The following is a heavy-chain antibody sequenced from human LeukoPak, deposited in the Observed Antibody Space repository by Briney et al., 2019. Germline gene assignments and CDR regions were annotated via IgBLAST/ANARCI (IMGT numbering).Heavy chain of an antibody. Sequence: SETLSLTCTVSGGSISSYYWSWIRQPPGKGLEWIGYIYYSGSTNYNPSLKSRVTISVDTSKNQFSLKLSSVTAADTAVYYCARDHGDYRPYWYSDLWGRGTLVTVSS. CDR3: ARDHGDYRPYWYSDL. V-gene: IGHV4-59*01. D-gene: IGHD4-17*01. J-gene: IGHJ2*01. CDR1: GGSISSYY. CDR2: IYYSGST.